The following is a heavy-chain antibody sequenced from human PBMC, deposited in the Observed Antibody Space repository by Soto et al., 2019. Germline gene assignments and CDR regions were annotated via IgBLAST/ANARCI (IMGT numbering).Heavy chain of an antibody. CDR1: GFTFSSYS. CDR2: FSSVSTYI. Sequence: EVQLVESGGGLVEPGGSLRLSCAASGFTFSSYSMNWIRQAPGKGLEWVSSFSSVSTYIYYADSVKGRFTISRDNAKNALYLQMNSLRAEDTAVYYCARIYGAPDYYYGFDVWGQGTTVTVSS. V-gene: IGHV3-21*01. CDR3: ARIYGAPDYYYGFDV. D-gene: IGHD4-17*01. J-gene: IGHJ6*02.